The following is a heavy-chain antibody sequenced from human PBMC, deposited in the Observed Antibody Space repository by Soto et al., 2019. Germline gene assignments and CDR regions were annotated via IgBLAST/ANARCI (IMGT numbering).Heavy chain of an antibody. J-gene: IGHJ4*02. Sequence: QVQLQGSGPRLVKPSEALSLSCTVSGVSVTGGNFFWCWVRQPPGKTLEWLGCISNSETTNSNPSLKSRLTPSLDTSRNQFSLRLNSVTAADTAVYFCARGGLHLGEFSLGQFDSWGQGTLVNVSS. CDR3: ARGGLHLGEFSLGQFDS. D-gene: IGHD3-16*02. CDR1: GVSVTGGNFF. CDR2: ISNSETT. V-gene: IGHV4-61*01.